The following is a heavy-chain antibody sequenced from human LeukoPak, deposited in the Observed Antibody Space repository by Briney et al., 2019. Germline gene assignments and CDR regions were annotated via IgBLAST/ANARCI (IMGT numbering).Heavy chain of an antibody. V-gene: IGHV3-74*01. J-gene: IGHJ2*01. CDR1: GFTFSSYW. Sequence: GGSLRLSCAASGFTFSSYWMHWVRQAPGKGLVWVSRINSDGSSTSYADSVKGRFTISRDNAKNTLYPQMHSLRAEDTAVYYCARDYLDWYFDLWGRGTLVTVSS. CDR2: INSDGSST. CDR3: ARDYLDWYFDL.